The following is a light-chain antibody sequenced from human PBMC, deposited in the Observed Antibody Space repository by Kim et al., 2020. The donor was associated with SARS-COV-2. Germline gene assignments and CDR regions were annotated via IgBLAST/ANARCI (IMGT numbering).Light chain of an antibody. Sequence: SYELTQPPSVSVSPGQTASITCSGDKLGNKYASWYHQKPGQSPVLVIYQDNKRPSGIPERFSGSNSGNTATLTISGTQAMDEADYYCQAWDSSTVVFGGGTQLTVL. CDR3: QAWDSSTVV. CDR2: QDN. V-gene: IGLV3-1*01. J-gene: IGLJ2*01. CDR1: KLGNKY.